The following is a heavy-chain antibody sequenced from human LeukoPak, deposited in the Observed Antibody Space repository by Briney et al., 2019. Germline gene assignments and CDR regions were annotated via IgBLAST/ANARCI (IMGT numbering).Heavy chain of an antibody. CDR2: ISRNSYNI. Sequence: GGSLRLSCAASGFTFDDYAMHWVRQAPGKGLEWVAGISRNSYNIAYGDSVKGRFTISRDNAKKSLSLQMNSLGTEDTAFYYCAKSRDDGTGYYYDYWGQGVLVTVAS. V-gene: IGHV3-9*01. CDR3: AKSRDDGTGYYYDY. D-gene: IGHD3-9*01. CDR1: GFTFDDYA. J-gene: IGHJ4*02.